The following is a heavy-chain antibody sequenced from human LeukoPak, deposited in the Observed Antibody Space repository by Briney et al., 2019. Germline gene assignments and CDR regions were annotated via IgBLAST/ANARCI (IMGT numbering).Heavy chain of an antibody. CDR2: ISYDGSNK. Sequence: GRSLRLSCAASGFTFSSYAMHWVRQAPGKGLEWVAVISYDGSNKYYADSVKGRSTISRDNSKNTLYLQMNSLKTEDTAVYYRTTRPITMVRGVISRKQPPDYYYMDVWGQRDHGHRLL. D-gene: IGHD3-10*01. CDR1: GFTFSSYA. V-gene: IGHV3-30*04. J-gene: IGHJ6*03. CDR3: TTRPITMVRGVISRKQPPDYYYMDV.